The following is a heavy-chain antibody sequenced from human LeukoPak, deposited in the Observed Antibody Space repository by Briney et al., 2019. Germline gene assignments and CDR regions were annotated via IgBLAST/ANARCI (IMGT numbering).Heavy chain of an antibody. Sequence: GESLKISCKGSGYSFTSYWIGWVRQMPGKGLEWMGIIYPGDSDTRYSPSFQGQVTISADKSISTAYLQWSSLRSEDTAVYYCARILYCSSTSCLPDYWGQGTLVTVSS. V-gene: IGHV5-51*01. J-gene: IGHJ4*02. D-gene: IGHD2-2*01. CDR3: ARILYCSSTSCLPDY. CDR1: GYSFTSYW. CDR2: IYPGDSDT.